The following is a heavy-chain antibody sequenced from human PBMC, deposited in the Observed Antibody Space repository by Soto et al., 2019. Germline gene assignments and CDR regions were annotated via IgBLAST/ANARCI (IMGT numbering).Heavy chain of an antibody. CDR2: INPNSGGT. D-gene: IGHD5-12*01. Sequence: ASVKVSCKASGYTFTGYYMHWVRQAPGQGLEWMGWINPNSGGTNYAQKFQGRVTMTRDTSISTAYMELSRLRSDDTAVYYCARDLTEECPRYSGYDPGDGMDVWGQGTTVTVSS. J-gene: IGHJ6*02. V-gene: IGHV1-2*02. CDR1: GYTFTGYY. CDR3: ARDLTEECPRYSGYDPGDGMDV.